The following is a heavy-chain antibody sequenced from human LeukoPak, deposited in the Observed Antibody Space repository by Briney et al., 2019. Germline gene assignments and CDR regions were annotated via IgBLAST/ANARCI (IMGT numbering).Heavy chain of an antibody. D-gene: IGHD1-26*01. J-gene: IGHJ3*02. CDR2: ISSSSNYI. CDR3: ARDEGASDPDAFDI. Sequence: PGGSLRLSCAASGFTFSTYNINWVRQAPGKGLEWVSSISSSSNYIYYADSVKGRFTISRDNAKNSLYLQMNSLRAEDTDVYYCARDEGASDPDAFDIWGQETMVPVSS. CDR1: GFTFSTYN. V-gene: IGHV3-21*01.